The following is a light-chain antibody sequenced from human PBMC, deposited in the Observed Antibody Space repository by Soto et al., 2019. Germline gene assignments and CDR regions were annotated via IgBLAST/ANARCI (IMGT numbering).Light chain of an antibody. CDR1: SSDVGGYNY. J-gene: IGLJ2*01. V-gene: IGLV2-14*01. CDR2: EVS. Sequence: QSALTQPASVSGSPGQSITISCTGTSSDVGGYNYVSWYQQHPGKAPKLMIYEVSYRPSGVSNRFSGSKSGNTASLTISGLQAEVEADYYCSSYTTSSTPVAFGGGTKLTVL. CDR3: SSYTTSSTPVA.